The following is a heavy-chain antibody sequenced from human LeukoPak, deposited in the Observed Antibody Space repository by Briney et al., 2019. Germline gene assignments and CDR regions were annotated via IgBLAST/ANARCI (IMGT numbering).Heavy chain of an antibody. CDR1: GGSISSSSYY. J-gene: IGHJ4*02. V-gene: IGHV4-61*05. Sequence: SETLSLTCTVSGGSISSSSYYWGWIRQPPGKGLEWIGYIYYSGSTNYNPSLKSRVTISVDTSKNQFSLKLSSVTAADTAVYYCARGGGGYYYDSSGYYTYYFDYWGQGTLVTVSS. CDR2: IYYSGST. D-gene: IGHD3-22*01. CDR3: ARGGGGYYYDSSGYYTYYFDY.